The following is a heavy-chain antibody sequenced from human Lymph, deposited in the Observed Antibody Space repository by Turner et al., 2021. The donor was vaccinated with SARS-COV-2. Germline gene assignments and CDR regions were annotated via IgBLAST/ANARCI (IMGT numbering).Heavy chain of an antibody. V-gene: IGHV3-30*18. Sequence: QVQLVESGGGVVQPGRSLRLPCPASGFTFSSYGMHWVRQAPGKGLEWVAVISYDGSNKYYADSVKGRFTISRDNSKNTLYLQMNSLRAEDTAVYYCAKVRSIFGVVIGGMDVWGQGTTVTVSS. CDR3: AKVRSIFGVVIGGMDV. J-gene: IGHJ6*02. CDR2: ISYDGSNK. CDR1: GFTFSSYG. D-gene: IGHD3-3*01.